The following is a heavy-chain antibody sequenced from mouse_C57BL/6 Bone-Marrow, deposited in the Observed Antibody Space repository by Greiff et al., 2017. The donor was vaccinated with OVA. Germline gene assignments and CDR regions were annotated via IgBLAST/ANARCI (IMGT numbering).Heavy chain of an antibody. CDR1: GYTFTDYE. CDR3: TREEIDDYDRYYFDY. Sequence: QVQLKEPGAELVRPGASVTLSCKASGYTFTDYEMHWVKQTPVHGLEWIGAIDPDTGGTASNQKFKGKAILTADKSSSTAYMELRSLTSEDSAVYYCTREEIDDYDRYYFDYWGQGTALTVSS. D-gene: IGHD2-4*01. CDR2: IDPDTGGT. V-gene: IGHV1-15*01. J-gene: IGHJ2*01.